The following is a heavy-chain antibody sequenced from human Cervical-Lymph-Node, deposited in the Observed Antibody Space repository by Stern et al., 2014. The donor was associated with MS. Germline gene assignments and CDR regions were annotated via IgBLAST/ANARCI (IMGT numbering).Heavy chain of an antibody. Sequence: VQLVQSGPEVRKPGTSVKVSCTASGFTFNNSAVQWVRQARGQSLEWIGWIVVGSGNTIYAQQFQERVTISRDMSTNTAYMALSSLRSEDTAVYYCATGILGATPLFAHWGQGSLVTVSS. V-gene: IGHV1-58*01. CDR3: ATGILGATPLFAH. D-gene: IGHD1-26*01. CDR2: IVVGSGNT. J-gene: IGHJ4*02. CDR1: GFTFNNSA.